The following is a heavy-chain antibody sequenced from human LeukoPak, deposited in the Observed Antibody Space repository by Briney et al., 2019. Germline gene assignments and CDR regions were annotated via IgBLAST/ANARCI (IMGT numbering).Heavy chain of an antibody. CDR3: AKPKEVIAAAGDWYFDL. J-gene: IGHJ2*01. CDR2: ISGSGGST. V-gene: IGHV3-23*01. D-gene: IGHD6-13*01. Sequence: GGSLRLSCAASGFTFSSYPLHWVRQAPGKGLEWVSGISGSGGSTYYADSVKGRFTISRDNSKNTLYLQMNSLRAEDTAVYYCAKPKEVIAAAGDWYFDLWGRGTLVTVSS. CDR1: GFTFSSYP.